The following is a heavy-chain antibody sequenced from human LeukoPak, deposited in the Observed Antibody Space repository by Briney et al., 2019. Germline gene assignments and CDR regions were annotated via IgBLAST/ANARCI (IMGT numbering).Heavy chain of an antibody. V-gene: IGHV4-4*07. CDR3: GRQGYTASYYFLDF. CDR1: GDFFRNYW. J-gene: IGHJ4*02. D-gene: IGHD1-26*01. Sequence: SETLSLTCDVSGDFFRNYWWGWVRQPAGKGLEWLGRIYATGSTQFNPSLKSRLTLSMDTSTNQLSLKLTSVTAADTAVYFCGRQGYTASYYFLDFWSQGTLVTVSS. CDR2: IYATGST.